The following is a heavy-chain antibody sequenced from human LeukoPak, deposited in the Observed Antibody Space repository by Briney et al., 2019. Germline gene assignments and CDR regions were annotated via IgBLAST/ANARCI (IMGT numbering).Heavy chain of an antibody. D-gene: IGHD6-13*01. J-gene: IGHJ4*02. CDR2: IQGDGSNT. CDR3: SRGTSAGGPISPFDF. Sequence: GGSLRLSCVASGFTFSKNWMHWVRQAPGKGLVWVSRIQGDGSNTNYADSVKGRFSISRDNAKNTVYLQMTSLWAEDTGIYYCSRGTSAGGPISPFDFWGQGTVVTVS. V-gene: IGHV3-74*01. CDR1: GFTFSKNW.